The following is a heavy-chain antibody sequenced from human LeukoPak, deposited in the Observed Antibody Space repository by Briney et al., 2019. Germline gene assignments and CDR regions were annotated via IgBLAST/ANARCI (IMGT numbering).Heavy chain of an antibody. CDR3: AREGQLGGFDY. J-gene: IGHJ4*02. D-gene: IGHD2-2*01. V-gene: IGHV4-38-2*02. Sequence: PSETLSLTCTVSGYSISSGYYWGWIRQPPGKGLEWIGSIYHSGSTYYNPSLKSRVTISVDTSKNQFSLKLSSVTAADTAVYYWAREGQLGGFDYWGQGTLVTVSS. CDR1: GYSISSGYY. CDR2: IYHSGST.